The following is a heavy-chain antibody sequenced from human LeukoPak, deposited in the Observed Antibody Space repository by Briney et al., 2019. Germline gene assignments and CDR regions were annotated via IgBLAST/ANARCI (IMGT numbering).Heavy chain of an antibody. V-gene: IGHV5-51*01. CDR1: GYTFTNYW. J-gene: IGHJ4*02. CDR3: ARHKIEGYAGPLFDY. CDR2: IYPGDSDT. D-gene: IGHD1-1*01. Sequence: GESLKISCKSSGYTFTNYWIGWVRQMPGKGLEWMGIIYPGDSDTRYSPSFQGQVTISADKSINTAYLHWSSLKASDTAMYYCARHKIEGYAGPLFDYWGQGTLVTVSS.